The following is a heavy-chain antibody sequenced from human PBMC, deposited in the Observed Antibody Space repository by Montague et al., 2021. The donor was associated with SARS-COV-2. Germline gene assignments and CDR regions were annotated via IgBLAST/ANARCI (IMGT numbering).Heavy chain of an antibody. CDR3: TRQFYDILTGYFPFFFDN. CDR1: GASMSSQTYY. Sequence: SETLSLTCSVSGASMSSQTYYWAWIRRPPGKELEWIGSISYSGTTFYNPSLKTRATLSVDTSKNQFSLKLRSLSASDTAVYYCTRQFYDILTGYFPFFFDNWGQGTLVTVSS. V-gene: IGHV4-39*01. J-gene: IGHJ4*02. D-gene: IGHD3-9*01. CDR2: ISYSGTT.